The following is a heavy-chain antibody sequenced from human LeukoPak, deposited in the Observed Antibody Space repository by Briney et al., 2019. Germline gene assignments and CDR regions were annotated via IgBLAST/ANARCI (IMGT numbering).Heavy chain of an antibody. J-gene: IGHJ5*02. Sequence: ASVKVSCKASGGTFSSYASSWVRQPPGQGLEWMGRIISILGIANYAQKFQGRVTITADKSTSTAYMELSSLRSEDTAVYYCATDQTGSYRGGWFDPWGQGTLVTVSS. D-gene: IGHD1-26*01. CDR2: IISILGIA. CDR3: ATDQTGSYRGGWFDP. V-gene: IGHV1-69*04. CDR1: GGTFSSYA.